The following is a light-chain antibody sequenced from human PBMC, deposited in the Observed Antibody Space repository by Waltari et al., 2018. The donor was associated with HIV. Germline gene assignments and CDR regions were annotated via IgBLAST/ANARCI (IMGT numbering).Light chain of an antibody. CDR2: KDI. CDR1: ALPKKF. CDR3: QSTDHDGTWV. Sequence: SYKLTQTPSVSVSPGQTARINCSRGALPKKFPSWYRQKPGQAPVLLTYKDIERPSGIPERISGSRSGTGVTLTISGVQAEDEADYYCQSTDHDGTWVFGGGTKLTVL. V-gene: IGLV3-25*03. J-gene: IGLJ3*02.